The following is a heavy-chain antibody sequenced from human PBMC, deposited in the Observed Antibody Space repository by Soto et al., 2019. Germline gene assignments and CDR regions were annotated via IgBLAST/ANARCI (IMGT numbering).Heavy chain of an antibody. CDR3: AREPTTAVVNYGMDV. D-gene: IGHD6-13*01. CDR2: IIPIFGTA. CDR1: GGTFSSDA. J-gene: IGHJ6*02. V-gene: IGHV1-69*13. Sequence: GASVKVSCKASGGTFSSDAISWVRQAPGQGLEWMGGIIPIFGTANYAQKFQGRVTITADESTSTAYMELSSLRAEDTAVYYCAREPTTAVVNYGMDVWGQGTTVTVSS.